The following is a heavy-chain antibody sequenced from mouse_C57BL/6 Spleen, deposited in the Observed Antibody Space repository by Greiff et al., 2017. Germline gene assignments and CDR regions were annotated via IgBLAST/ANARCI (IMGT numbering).Heavy chain of an antibody. CDR3: ASGYSNPYYFDY. V-gene: IGHV5-17*01. CDR2: ISSGSSTI. D-gene: IGHD2-5*01. Sequence: EVKLVESGGGLVKPGGSLKLSCAASGFTFSDYGMHWVRQAPEKGLEWVAYISSGSSTIYYAATVKGRFTISRDNAKNTLFLQMTSLRSEDTAMYYCASGYSNPYYFDYWGQGTTLTVSS. J-gene: IGHJ2*01. CDR1: GFTFSDYG.